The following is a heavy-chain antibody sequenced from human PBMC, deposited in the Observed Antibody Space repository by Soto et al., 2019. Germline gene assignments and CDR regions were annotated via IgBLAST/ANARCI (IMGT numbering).Heavy chain of an antibody. J-gene: IGHJ6*02. D-gene: IGHD3-10*01. Sequence: ASVKVSCKASGYNFTSYGISWVRQAPGQGLEWMGWISAYNGNTNYAQKLQGRVTMTTDTSTSTAYMELRSLRSDDTAVYYCARDEDEWGFGRPNGMDVWGQGTTVTVSS. V-gene: IGHV1-18*01. CDR3: ARDEDEWGFGRPNGMDV. CDR1: GYNFTSYG. CDR2: ISAYNGNT.